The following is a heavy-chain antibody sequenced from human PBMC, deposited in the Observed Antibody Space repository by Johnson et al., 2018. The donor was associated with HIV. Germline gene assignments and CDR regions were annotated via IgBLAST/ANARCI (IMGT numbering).Heavy chain of an antibody. CDR3: AGAYYYDSSGYYDAFDL. D-gene: IGHD3-22*01. CDR1: GFTFSNYA. Sequence: EVQLVESGGGVVQPGRSLRLSCAASGFTFSNYAMHWVRQAPGKGLEWVSDISGSGGSTYYADSVKCRFTISTDHSKNTLYLQMNSLRAEDTAVYYCAGAYYYDSSGYYDAFDLWGQGTMVTVSS. V-gene: IGHV3-23*04. J-gene: IGHJ3*01. CDR2: ISGSGGST.